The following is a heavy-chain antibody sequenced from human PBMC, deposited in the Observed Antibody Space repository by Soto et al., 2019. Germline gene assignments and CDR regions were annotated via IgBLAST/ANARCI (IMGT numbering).Heavy chain of an antibody. CDR2: IYHSGST. V-gene: IGHV4-30-2*01. J-gene: IGHJ4*02. CDR3: ARGNPVPLDY. CDR1: GGSISSGGYS. Sequence: SETLSLTCAVSGGSISSGGYSWSWIRQPPGKGLEWIGYIYHSGSTYYNPSLQSRVTISVDRSKNQFSLKLSSVTAADTAVYYCARGNPVPLDYWGQGTLVTVSS. D-gene: IGHD1-1*01.